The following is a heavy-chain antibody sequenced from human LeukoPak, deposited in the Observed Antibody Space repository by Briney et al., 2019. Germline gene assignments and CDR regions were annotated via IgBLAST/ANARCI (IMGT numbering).Heavy chain of an antibody. J-gene: IGHJ6*03. CDR2: IYTSGST. V-gene: IGHV4-4*07. CDR3: ARENFGSGSYFHYYYYMDV. CDR1: GGSISSYY. Sequence: SETLSLTCTVSGGSISSYYWSWIRQPAGKGLEWIGRIYTSGSTNYNPSLKSRVTMSVDTSKNQFSLKLSSVTAADTAVYYCARENFGSGSYFHYYYYMDVWGKGTTVTLSS. D-gene: IGHD3-10*01.